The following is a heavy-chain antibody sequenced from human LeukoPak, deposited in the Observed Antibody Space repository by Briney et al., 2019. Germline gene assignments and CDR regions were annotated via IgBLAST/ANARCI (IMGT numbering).Heavy chain of an antibody. CDR2: ISSTSNYI. Sequence: PGGSLRLSCAASAFTFRTYSVNWVRQAPGKGLEWVSSISSTSNYIYYADSVKGRFTISRDNAKNSLYLQMNSLRAEDTAVYYCARRDIVMVVSASDYWGQGTLVTVSS. V-gene: IGHV3-21*04. CDR3: ARRDIVMVVSASDY. CDR1: AFTFRTYS. D-gene: IGHD2-15*01. J-gene: IGHJ4*02.